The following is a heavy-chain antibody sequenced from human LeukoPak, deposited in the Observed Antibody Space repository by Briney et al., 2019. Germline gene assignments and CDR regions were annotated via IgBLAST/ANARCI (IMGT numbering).Heavy chain of an antibody. CDR3: ASISYYFDY. CDR1: GFTFSSYG. CDR2: ISYDGSNK. D-gene: IGHD3-16*02. Sequence: GGSLRLSCAASGFTFSSYGMHWVRQAPGKGLEWVAVISYDGSNKYYADSVKGRFTISRDNSKNTLYLQMNSLRAEDTAVYYCASISYYFDYWGQGTLVTVSS. J-gene: IGHJ4*02. V-gene: IGHV3-30*03.